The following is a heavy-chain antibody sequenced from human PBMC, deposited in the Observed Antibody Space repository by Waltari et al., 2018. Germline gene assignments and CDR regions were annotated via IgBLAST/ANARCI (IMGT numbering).Heavy chain of an antibody. CDR2: IFGGGNT. V-gene: IGHV3-53*01. CDR3: TRHNYYGSGSYYFDY. D-gene: IGHD3-10*01. J-gene: IGHJ4*02. Sequence: EVQLVESGGGLIQPGGSLRLSCAASGFTVNTKYMSWVRQAPGKGLEWVSVIFGGGNTYYADSVKGRFTISRDNSENTLSLQMNSLRADDTATYYCTRHNYYGSGSYYFDYWGQGTLVTVSS. CDR1: GFTVNTKY.